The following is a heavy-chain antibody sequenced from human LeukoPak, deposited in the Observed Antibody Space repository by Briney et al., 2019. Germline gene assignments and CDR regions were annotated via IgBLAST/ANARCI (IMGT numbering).Heavy chain of an antibody. V-gene: IGHV4-39*01. CDR3: ARSPVCGGDCYPIDY. Sequence: SETLSLTCTVSGGSISSTSYYWGWIRQPPEKGLEWIGTIYYSGSTYYNPSLKSRVTISVDTSKNQFSLKLSSVTAADTAVYYCARSPVCGGDCYPIDYWGQGTLVTVSS. CDR1: GGSISSTSYY. D-gene: IGHD2-21*01. CDR2: IYYSGST. J-gene: IGHJ4*02.